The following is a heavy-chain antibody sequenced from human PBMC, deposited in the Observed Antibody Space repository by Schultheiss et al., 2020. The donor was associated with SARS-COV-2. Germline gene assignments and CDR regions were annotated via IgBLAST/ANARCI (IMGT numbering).Heavy chain of an antibody. Sequence: SETLSLTCTVSGGSISSYYWSWIRQPAGKGLEWIGSIYHSGSTYYNPSLKSRVSISVDTSENQFSLKLNSLTAADTAVYYCATLRGGSSWYYYYYGMDVWGQGTTVTVSS. CDR1: GGSISSYY. V-gene: IGHV4-59*06. J-gene: IGHJ6*02. D-gene: IGHD6-13*01. CDR2: IYHSGST. CDR3: ATLRGGSSWYYYYYGMDV.